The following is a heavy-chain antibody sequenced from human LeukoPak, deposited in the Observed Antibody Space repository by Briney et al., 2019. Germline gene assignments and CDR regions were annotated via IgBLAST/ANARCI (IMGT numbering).Heavy chain of an antibody. Sequence: SETLSLTCTVSGGSISTFSWSWIRHFPGQGLGWIGSIYIKSTNYNPSLKSRVAISVDTSKNQFSLRLDSVTTADTAVYYCARDTTVAAGMQYWGQGTLVTVSS. CDR2: IYIKST. CDR1: GGSISTFS. J-gene: IGHJ4*02. CDR3: ARDTTVAAGMQY. D-gene: IGHD6-19*01. V-gene: IGHV4-59*01.